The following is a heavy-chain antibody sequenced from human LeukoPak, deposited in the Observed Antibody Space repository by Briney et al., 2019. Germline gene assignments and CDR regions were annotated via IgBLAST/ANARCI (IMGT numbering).Heavy chain of an antibody. Sequence: SETLSLTCTVSGGSVSSGSYYWSRIRQPPGKGLEWIGYIYYSGSTNYNPSLKSRVTISVDTSKNQFSLKLSSVTAADTAVYYCARVLSDADAFDIWGQGTMVTVSS. V-gene: IGHV4-61*01. CDR2: IYYSGST. J-gene: IGHJ3*02. CDR3: ARVLSDADAFDI. CDR1: GGSVSSGSYY.